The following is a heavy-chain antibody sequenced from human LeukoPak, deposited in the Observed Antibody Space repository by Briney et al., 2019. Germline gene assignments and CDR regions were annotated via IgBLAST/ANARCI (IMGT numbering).Heavy chain of an antibody. D-gene: IGHD2-21*02. CDR1: GGSISSGSYY. V-gene: IGHV4-61*02. CDR3: ARALYQGDFNYYYYYMDV. CDR2: IYTSGST. Sequence: SETLSLTCTVSGGSISSGSYYWNWIRQPAGKGLEWIGRIYTSGSTNYNPSLKSRVTISVDTSKNQFSLKLSSVTAADTAVYYCARALYQGDFNYYYYYMDVWGKGTTVTISS. J-gene: IGHJ6*03.